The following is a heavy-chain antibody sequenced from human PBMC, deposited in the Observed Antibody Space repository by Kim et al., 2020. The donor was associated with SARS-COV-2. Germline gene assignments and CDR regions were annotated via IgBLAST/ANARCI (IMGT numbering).Heavy chain of an antibody. Sequence: SETLSLTCAAYGGSFSGYYWSWIRQPPGKGLEWIGEINHSGSTNYNPSLKSRVTISVDTSKNQFSLKLSSVTAADTTVYYCARGTRQWLSRHYYYYMDVWGKGTTVTVSS. J-gene: IGHJ6*03. CDR1: GGSFSGYY. D-gene: IGHD6-19*01. CDR2: INHSGST. V-gene: IGHV4-34*01. CDR3: ARGTRQWLSRHYYYYMDV.